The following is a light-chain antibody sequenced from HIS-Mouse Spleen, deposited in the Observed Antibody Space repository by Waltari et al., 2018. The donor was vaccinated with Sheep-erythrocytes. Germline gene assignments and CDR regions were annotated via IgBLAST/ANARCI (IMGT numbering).Light chain of an antibody. V-gene: IGLV3-1*01. CDR3: QAWDSSTVV. Sequence: SYELTQPPSVSVSPGQTASITCSGDKLVDKNACWYRQKQGQSPVLVIYQDSKRPSGIPERFSGSNSGNTATLTISGTQAMDEADYYCQAWDSSTVVFGGGTKLTVL. CDR1: KLVDKN. CDR2: QDS. J-gene: IGLJ2*01.